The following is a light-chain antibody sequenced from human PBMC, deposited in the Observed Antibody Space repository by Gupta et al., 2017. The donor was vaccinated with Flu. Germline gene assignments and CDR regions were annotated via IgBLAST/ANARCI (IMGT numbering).Light chain of an antibody. CDR1: QSVSTY. CDR2: TVS. Sequence: DIQVTQSPSSVSASVGDRVTITCRTTQSVSTYLNWYQQKPGKVPKVLIYTVSTLQSGVPSRFSGSGSGTEFTLTISRLQPEDFATYYCQQSDSAPGTFGQGTKVDFK. V-gene: IGKV1-39*01. J-gene: IGKJ1*01. CDR3: QQSDSAPGT.